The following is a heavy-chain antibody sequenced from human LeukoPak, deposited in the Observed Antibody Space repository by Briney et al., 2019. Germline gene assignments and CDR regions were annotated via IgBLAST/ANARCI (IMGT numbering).Heavy chain of an antibody. J-gene: IGHJ3*02. D-gene: IGHD3-22*01. V-gene: IGHV3-30*03. CDR2: ISYDGINE. CDR3: ARDLTYYFDSSDYGGAFDI. CDR1: GFTFSSYG. Sequence: PGGSLRLSCAASGFTFSSYGMHWARQAPGKGLEWVAVISYDGINEYYADSVKGRFTISRDNSKNTLYLQMNSLRAEDTAVYYCARDLTYYFDSSDYGGAFDIWGQGTMVTVSS.